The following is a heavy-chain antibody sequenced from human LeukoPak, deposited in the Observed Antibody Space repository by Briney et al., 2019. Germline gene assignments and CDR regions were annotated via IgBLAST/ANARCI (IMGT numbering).Heavy chain of an antibody. V-gene: IGHV3-74*01. D-gene: IGHD3-10*01. Sequence: GGSLRLPCAASGFTFSSYWMHWVRQAPGKGLVWVSFISSDGSSTNYADSVKGRFTISRDNAKNTLFLQMNSLRAEDTAVYYCAYGSGREGYMDVWGKGTTVTVSS. J-gene: IGHJ6*03. CDR1: GFTFSSYW. CDR2: ISSDGSST. CDR3: AYGSGREGYMDV.